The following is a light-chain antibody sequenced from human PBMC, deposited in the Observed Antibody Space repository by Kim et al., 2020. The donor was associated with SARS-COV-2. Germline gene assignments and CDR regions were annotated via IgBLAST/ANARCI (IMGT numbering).Light chain of an antibody. CDR2: GNN. CDR3: AAWDDSVSGVV. CDR1: SSTIGSNT. J-gene: IGLJ2*01. Sequence: GHWIRISCSGSSSTIGSNTVHWDQYVPGMAPKLLMYGNNRGPSGVPDRFSASKSGTSASLAISGLQPEDGADYHCAAWDDSVSGVVFGGGTQLTVL. V-gene: IGLV1-44*01.